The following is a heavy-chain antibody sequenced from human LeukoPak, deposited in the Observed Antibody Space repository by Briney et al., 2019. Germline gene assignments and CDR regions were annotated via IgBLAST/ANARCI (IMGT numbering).Heavy chain of an antibody. CDR3: AKDWQYYYDSSGYHQH. CDR1: GFTFDNYA. Sequence: GGSLRLSCAASGFTFDNYAMHWVRQAPGKGLEWVSLISGDGGSTYYADSVKGRFIISRDNSKNSLYLQMNSLRTEDTALYYCAKDWQYYYDSSGYHQHWGQGNLVTVSS. D-gene: IGHD3-22*01. J-gene: IGHJ1*01. V-gene: IGHV3-43*02. CDR2: ISGDGGST.